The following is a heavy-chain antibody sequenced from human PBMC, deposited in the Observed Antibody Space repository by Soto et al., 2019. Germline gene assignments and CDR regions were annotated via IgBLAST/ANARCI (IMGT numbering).Heavy chain of an antibody. J-gene: IGHJ5*02. Sequence: SETLSLTCIFSGGSISGYYWSWIRQPPGKGLEWIGYIFYSGSTNYNPSLKSRVTISVDRSKNQFSLKLSSVTAADTAVYYCARVPDRWGQGTLVTVSS. CDR2: IFYSGST. CDR3: ARVPDR. D-gene: IGHD2-2*01. CDR1: GGSISGYY. V-gene: IGHV4-59*12.